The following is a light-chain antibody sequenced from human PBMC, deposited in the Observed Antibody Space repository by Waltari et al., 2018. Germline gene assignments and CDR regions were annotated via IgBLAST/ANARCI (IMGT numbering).Light chain of an antibody. V-gene: IGKV1-5*03. CDR1: QSINRW. CDR2: RTS. J-gene: IGKJ1*01. Sequence: DIQMTQSPSTLLASVGDRVTITCRASQSINRWLAWYQQKPGNAPKLLIYRTSTLESGVPARFSGSGSGTEFTLTISRLQPDDFATYYCQQYTAPPWTFGQGTRVEI. CDR3: QQYTAPPWT.